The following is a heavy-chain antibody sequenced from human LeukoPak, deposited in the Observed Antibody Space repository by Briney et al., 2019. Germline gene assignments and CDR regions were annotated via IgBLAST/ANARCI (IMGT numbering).Heavy chain of an antibody. CDR2: IYYSGST. Sequence: PSETLSLTCTVSGGSIGSYYWNWIRQPPGKGLEWIGYIYYSGSTIYNPSLKSRVSISVDTSKNQFSPKLSSVTAADTAVYYCARGTYYYDSRYYCDYWGQGTLVTVSS. J-gene: IGHJ4*02. CDR1: GGSIGSYY. D-gene: IGHD3-22*01. CDR3: ARGTYYYDSRYYCDY. V-gene: IGHV4-59*01.